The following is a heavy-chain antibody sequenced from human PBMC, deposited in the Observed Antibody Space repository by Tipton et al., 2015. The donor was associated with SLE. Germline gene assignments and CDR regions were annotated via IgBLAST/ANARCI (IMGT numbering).Heavy chain of an antibody. D-gene: IGHD3-3*01. CDR1: GFTFSNYA. J-gene: IGHJ6*02. CDR3: ARDRLPYYDFWSGYSNYYYGMDV. Sequence: SLRLSCAASGFTFSNYAMIWVRQAPGKGLEWVSTISGSGGSTYYADSVKGRFTISRDNSKNTLYLQMNSLRAEDTAVYYCARDRLPYYDFWSGYSNYYYGMDVWGQGTTVTVSS. CDR2: ISGSGGST. V-gene: IGHV3-23*01.